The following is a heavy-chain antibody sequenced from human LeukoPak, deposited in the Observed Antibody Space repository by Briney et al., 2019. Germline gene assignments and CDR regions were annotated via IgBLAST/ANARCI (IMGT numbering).Heavy chain of an antibody. V-gene: IGHV1-46*01. D-gene: IGHD3-22*01. CDR1: GYTFTRYF. Sequence: ASVKVSCKASGYTFTRYFIHWARQAPGQGLEWMGIINPSGGTTTYAQKFQGRVTMTSDMSTSTVYMELSGLRSEDTAVYYCARDPGPLYYYDISGSDVFDIWGQGTMVTVSS. CDR2: INPSGGTT. CDR3: ARDPGPLYYYDISGSDVFDI. J-gene: IGHJ3*02.